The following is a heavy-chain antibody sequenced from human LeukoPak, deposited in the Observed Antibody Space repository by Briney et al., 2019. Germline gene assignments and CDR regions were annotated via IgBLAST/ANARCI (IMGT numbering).Heavy chain of an antibody. D-gene: IGHD3-22*01. V-gene: IGHV3-48*01. CDR2: ITITSNTI. CDR1: RFTFSSYS. J-gene: IGHJ5*01. CDR3: ARGGFYSYT. Sequence: GGSLRLSCAASRFTFSSYSMNWVCHAPGRGLEWVSSITITSNTISYADSVKARFTISRDNAKTSLYLQMNRLRAEDTAIYFGARGGFYSYTWGHGTLVTVSS.